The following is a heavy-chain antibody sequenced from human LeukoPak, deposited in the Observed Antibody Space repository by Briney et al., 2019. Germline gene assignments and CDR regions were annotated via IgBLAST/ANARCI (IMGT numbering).Heavy chain of an antibody. CDR2: ISGSGGST. J-gene: IGHJ4*02. CDR1: GFTFSSYA. Sequence: GGSLRLSCAASGFTFSSYAMSWVRQAPGKGLEWVPAISGSGGSTYYADSVKGRFTISRDNAKNSLYLQMNSLRAEDTAVYYCARGRGYPGPFDYWGQGTLVTVSS. CDR3: ARGRGYPGPFDY. D-gene: IGHD3-16*02. V-gene: IGHV3-23*01.